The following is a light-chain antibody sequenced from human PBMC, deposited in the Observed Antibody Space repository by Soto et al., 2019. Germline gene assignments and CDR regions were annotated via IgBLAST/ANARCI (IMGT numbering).Light chain of an antibody. Sequence: DIQMTQSPSSVSASVGDRVTITCRASQDISVWLAWYQQKPGKAPKLLIYAASNLQTGVPSRFGGSGSGTDFTLSIHSLQPEDFATYYCQQANSFPRTFGPGTRVDIK. V-gene: IGKV1D-12*01. J-gene: IGKJ3*01. CDR3: QQANSFPRT. CDR2: AAS. CDR1: QDISVW.